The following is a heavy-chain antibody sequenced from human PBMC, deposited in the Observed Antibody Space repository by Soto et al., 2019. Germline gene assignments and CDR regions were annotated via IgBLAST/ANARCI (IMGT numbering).Heavy chain of an antibody. CDR2: INAGNGNT. D-gene: IGHD1-26*01. V-gene: IGHV1-3*01. J-gene: IGHJ4*02. CDR3: ARGPSGSYPDY. Sequence: GASVKVSCKASGYTFTSYAMHWVRQAPGQRLEWMGWINAGNGNTKYPQKFQGRVTITRDTSASTAYMELSSLRSEDTAVYYCARGPSGSYPDYWGQGTLVTVSS. CDR1: GYTFTSYA.